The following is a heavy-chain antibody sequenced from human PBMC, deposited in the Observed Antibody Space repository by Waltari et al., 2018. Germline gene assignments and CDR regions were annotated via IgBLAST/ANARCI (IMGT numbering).Heavy chain of an antibody. V-gene: IGHV4-39*07. CDR1: GGSISSSSYY. CDR2: IYYSGST. CDR3: ARDPPRAGSSLGLDY. J-gene: IGHJ4*02. Sequence: QLQLQESGPGLVKPSETLSLTCTVSGGSISSSSYYWGWIRQPPGKGLEWIGSIYYSGSTYYNPSLKSRVTISVDTSKNQFSLKLSSVTAADTAVYYCARDPPRAGSSLGLDYWGQGTLVTVSS. D-gene: IGHD1-26*01.